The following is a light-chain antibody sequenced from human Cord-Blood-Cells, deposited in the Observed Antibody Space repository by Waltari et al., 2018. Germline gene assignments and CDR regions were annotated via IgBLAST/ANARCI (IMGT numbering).Light chain of an antibody. CDR3: QQYDNLLLT. CDR1: QDISNY. CDR2: DAS. J-gene: IGKJ4*01. Sequence: DIQMTQSPSSLSASVGDRVTITCQASQDISNYLNWYQQKPGKAPKLLIYDASNFETGVPSRVSGSGSGTDFTFTISSLQPEDIATYYCQQYDNLLLTFGGGTKVEIK. V-gene: IGKV1-33*01.